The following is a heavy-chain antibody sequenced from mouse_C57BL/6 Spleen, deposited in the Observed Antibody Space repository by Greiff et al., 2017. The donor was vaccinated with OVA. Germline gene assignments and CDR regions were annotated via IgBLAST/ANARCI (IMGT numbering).Heavy chain of an antibody. J-gene: IGHJ3*01. Sequence: VKLMESGPGLVQPSQSLSITCTVSGFSLTSYGVHWVRQSPGKGLEWLGVIWSGGSTDYNAAFISRLSISKDNSKSQVFFKMNSLQADDTAIYYCARGELFAYWGQGTLVTVSA. CDR1: GFSLTSYG. CDR3: ARGELFAY. CDR2: IWSGGST. V-gene: IGHV2-2*01.